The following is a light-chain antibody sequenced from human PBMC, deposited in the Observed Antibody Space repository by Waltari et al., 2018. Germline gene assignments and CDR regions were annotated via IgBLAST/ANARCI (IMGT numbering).Light chain of an antibody. V-gene: IGKV1-5*03. CDR3: QQYDHYPWT. Sequence: DIQMTQSPSTLSASVGDRVTITCRASQSISNRLAWYHQKPGKAPKLLIYQSSTVETGVPSRFSGSGSGTEFTLTISSLQPDEFATYYCQQYDHYPWTFGQGTKVEVK. CDR2: QSS. J-gene: IGKJ1*01. CDR1: QSISNR.